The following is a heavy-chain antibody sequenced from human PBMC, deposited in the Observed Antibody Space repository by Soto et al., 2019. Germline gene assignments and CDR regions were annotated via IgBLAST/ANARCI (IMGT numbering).Heavy chain of an antibody. Sequence: QVQLVQSGAEVKKPGSSVKVSCKASGGTFSSYTISWVRQAPGQGLEWMGRIIPILGIANYAQKFQGRVTITADKSTSTAYMEVSSLRSEDTAVYYCARDEAGLVAGIFDYWGQGTLVTVSS. CDR2: IIPILGIA. J-gene: IGHJ4*02. CDR3: ARDEAGLVAGIFDY. V-gene: IGHV1-69*08. D-gene: IGHD6-19*01. CDR1: GGTFSSYT.